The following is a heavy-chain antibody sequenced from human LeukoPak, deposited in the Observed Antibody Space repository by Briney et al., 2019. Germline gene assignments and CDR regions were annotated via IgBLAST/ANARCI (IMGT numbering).Heavy chain of an antibody. CDR1: GGSTSSSY. CDR2: IYYSGST. CDR3: ARTPLTAYYKAYFDY. J-gene: IGHJ4*02. V-gene: IGHV4-59*01. D-gene: IGHD3-9*01. Sequence: PSETLSLTCTVSGGSTSSSYWSWIRQPPGKGLEWIGYIYYSGSTYYNPSLRSRVTISLDMSKNQFSLKLSSVTAADTAVYYCARTPLTAYYKAYFDYWGQGTLVTVSS.